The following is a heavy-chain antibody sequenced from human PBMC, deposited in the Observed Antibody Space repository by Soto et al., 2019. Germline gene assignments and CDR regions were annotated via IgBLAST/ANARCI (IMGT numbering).Heavy chain of an antibody. Sequence: QLQLQESGPGLVKPSETLSLTCTVSGGSISSSSYYWGWIRQPPGKGLEWIGSIYYSGSTYYNPSLKSRVTISVDTSKNQFSLKLSSVTAADTAVYYCARYSGWYAVDYWGQGTLVTVSS. CDR3: ARYSGWYAVDY. V-gene: IGHV4-39*01. D-gene: IGHD6-19*01. CDR1: GGSISSSSYY. CDR2: IYYSGST. J-gene: IGHJ4*02.